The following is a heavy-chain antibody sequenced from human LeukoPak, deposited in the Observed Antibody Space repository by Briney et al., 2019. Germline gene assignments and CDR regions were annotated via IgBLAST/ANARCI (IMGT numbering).Heavy chain of an antibody. Sequence: ASVKVSCKASGYSFTSYGITWVRQAPGQGLEWMGWINPYNGNTNYAQKLQGRVTMTTDTSTSTAYMELRSLRSDDTAVYYCAREEEWLCFDPWGQGTLVTVSS. CDR1: GYSFTSYG. V-gene: IGHV1-18*01. J-gene: IGHJ5*02. D-gene: IGHD3-3*01. CDR2: INPYNGNT. CDR3: AREEEWLCFDP.